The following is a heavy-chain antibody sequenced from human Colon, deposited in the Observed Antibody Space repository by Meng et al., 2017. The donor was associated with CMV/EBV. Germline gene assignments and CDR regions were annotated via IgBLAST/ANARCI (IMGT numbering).Heavy chain of an antibody. J-gene: IGHJ4*02. CDR2: INHSGST. CDR1: GGSFSGYY. V-gene: IGHV4-34*01. D-gene: IGHD2-2*01. Sequence: SETLSLTCAVYGGSFSGYYWSWIRQPPGKGLEWIGEINHSGSTNYNPSLKSRVTISVDTSKNQFSLKLSSVTAADTAVYYCARSRYCSSTSCPMRSYYFDSWGQGTLVTVSS. CDR3: ARSRYCSSTSCPMRSYYFDS.